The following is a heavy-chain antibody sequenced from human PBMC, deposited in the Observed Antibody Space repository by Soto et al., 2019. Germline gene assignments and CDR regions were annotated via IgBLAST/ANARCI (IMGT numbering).Heavy chain of an antibody. Sequence: ASVKVSCKASGYTFTSYAMHWVRQAPGQRLEWMGWINAGNGNTKYSQKFQGRVTITRDTSANTVYMELSSLRSEDTAVYYCARDLSGCSGGSCYSARFDYWGQGTLVTVSS. J-gene: IGHJ4*02. V-gene: IGHV1-3*01. CDR1: GYTFTSYA. CDR3: ARDLSGCSGGSCYSARFDY. D-gene: IGHD2-15*01. CDR2: INAGNGNT.